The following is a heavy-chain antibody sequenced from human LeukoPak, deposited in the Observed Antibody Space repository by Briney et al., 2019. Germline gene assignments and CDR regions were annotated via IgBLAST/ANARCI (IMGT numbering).Heavy chain of an antibody. J-gene: IGHJ4*02. D-gene: IGHD3-10*01. V-gene: IGHV3-48*01. CDR3: ARPRLLYGSGPILV. CDR2: ISNSSSTI. CDR1: GFTFSSYS. Sequence: GGSLSLSCAASGFTFSSYSMNWVRQAPGKGLEWVSYISNSSSTIYYADSVNGRFTISRDNAKNSLYLQINSLTADDTAVYYFARPRLLYGSGPILVWGQGNLVTVSS.